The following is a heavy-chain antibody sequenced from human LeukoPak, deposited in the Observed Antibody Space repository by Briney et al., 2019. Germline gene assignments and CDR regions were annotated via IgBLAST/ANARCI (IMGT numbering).Heavy chain of an antibody. CDR1: GGTFSSYA. J-gene: IGHJ4*02. CDR3: ARYCSGGGCEG. CDR2: IIPIFGTA. Sequence: ASVKVSCKASGGTFSSYAISWVRQAPGQGLEWMGGIIPIFGTANYAQKFQGRVTITADESTSTAYMELSSLRSEDTAVYYCARYCSGGGCEGWGQGTLVAVSS. V-gene: IGHV1-69*13. D-gene: IGHD2-15*01.